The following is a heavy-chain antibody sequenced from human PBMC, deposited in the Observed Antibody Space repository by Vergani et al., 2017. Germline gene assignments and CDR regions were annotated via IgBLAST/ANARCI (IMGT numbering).Heavy chain of an antibody. J-gene: IGHJ4*02. V-gene: IGHV5-51*01. D-gene: IGHD6-19*01. Sequence: VQLVQSGAEVKKPGASVKVSCKVSGYTLTELSMHWVRQMPGKGLEWMGIIYPGDSDTRYSPSFQGQVTISADKSISTAYLQWSSLKASDTAMYYCARGFARGIAVAGIHPGYWGQGTLVTVSS. CDR1: GYTLTELS. CDR2: IYPGDSDT. CDR3: ARGFARGIAVAGIHPGY.